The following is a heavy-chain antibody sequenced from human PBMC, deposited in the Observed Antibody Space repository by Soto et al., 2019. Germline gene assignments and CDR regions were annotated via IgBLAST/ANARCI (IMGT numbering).Heavy chain of an antibody. CDR2: IWYDGSQK. CDR3: VKDHCGGDCYSEPYFDF. CDR1: GFTFSTYG. Sequence: GGALRLSCAASGFTFSTYGMHWVRQAPGKGLEWMTVIWYDGSQKYYGDSVNGRFTISRDNSKNTVYLQMNSLRVEDTAVYYCVKDHCGGDCYSEPYFDFWGRGSQVTVSS. J-gene: IGHJ4*02. D-gene: IGHD2-21*02. V-gene: IGHV3-33*06.